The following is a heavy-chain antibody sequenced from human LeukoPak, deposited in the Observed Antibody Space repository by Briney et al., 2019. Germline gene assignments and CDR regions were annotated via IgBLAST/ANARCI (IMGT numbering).Heavy chain of an antibody. D-gene: IGHD4-23*01. Sequence: GGSLRLSCAASGFTFSSYSMNWVRQAPGKGLEWVSSISGSSSYKYYPDSLKGRFTISRDNAKNTLYLQMNSLRAEDTAVYYCARPLSVAVVNLPYHHYYMDVWGKGTTVTVSS. CDR1: GFTFSSYS. J-gene: IGHJ6*03. CDR2: ISGSSSYK. CDR3: ARPLSVAVVNLPYHHYYMDV. V-gene: IGHV3-21*01.